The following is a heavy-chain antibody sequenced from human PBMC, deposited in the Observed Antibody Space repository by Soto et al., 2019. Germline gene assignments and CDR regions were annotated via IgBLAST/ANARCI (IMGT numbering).Heavy chain of an antibody. Sequence: SETLSLTCAVYGGSFSGYYWSWIRQPPGKGLEWIGEINHSGSTNYNPSLKSRVTISVDTSKNQFSLKLSSVTAADTAVYYCARQQLVQYYFDYWGQGTLVTVSS. CDR2: INHSGST. CDR3: ARQQLVQYYFDY. D-gene: IGHD6-13*01. V-gene: IGHV4-34*01. J-gene: IGHJ4*02. CDR1: GGSFSGYY.